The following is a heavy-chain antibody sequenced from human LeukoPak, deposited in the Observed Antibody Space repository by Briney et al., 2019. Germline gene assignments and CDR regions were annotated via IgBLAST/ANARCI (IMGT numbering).Heavy chain of an antibody. J-gene: IGHJ4*02. D-gene: IGHD2-15*01. V-gene: IGHV4-59*08. Sequence: SETLPLTCTVSGGSISRNYWNWIRQPPGKGLEWIGLIYYTGSTKYNPSLKSRVTISVDMSKSQFSLKVSSVTAADTAMYYCARGEFELLAPFDSWGQGTLVTVSS. CDR2: IYYTGST. CDR1: GGSISRNY. CDR3: ARGEFELLAPFDS.